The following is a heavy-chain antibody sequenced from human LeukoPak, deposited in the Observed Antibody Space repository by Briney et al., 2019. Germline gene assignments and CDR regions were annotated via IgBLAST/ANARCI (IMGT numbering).Heavy chain of an antibody. D-gene: IGHD2-21*02. CDR2: IYSSGST. J-gene: IGHJ3*02. CDR3: ARRVVVTATSLDAFDI. Sequence: SETLSLTCTVSGGSISTYYWNWIRQPPGKGLEWIGYIYSSGSTNYNPSLKSRATTSVDTSKNQFSLKLSSVTAADTAVYYCARRVVVTATSLDAFDIWGQGTMVTVSS. CDR1: GGSISTYY. V-gene: IGHV4-59*08.